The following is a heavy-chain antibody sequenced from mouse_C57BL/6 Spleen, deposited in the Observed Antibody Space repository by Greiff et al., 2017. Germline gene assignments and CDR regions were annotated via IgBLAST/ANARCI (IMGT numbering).Heavy chain of an antibody. CDR2: IDPSDSYT. V-gene: IGHV1-69*01. CDR1: GYTFTSYW. Sequence: QVQLQQPGAELVMPGASVKLSCKASGYTFTSYWMHWVKQRPGQGLEWIGEIDPSDSYTHYNQKFKGKSTLTVDKSSSTAYRQLSSLTGEDSAVYYCARGSNYGYWGQGTTLTVSA. D-gene: IGHD2-5*01. CDR3: ARGSNYGY. J-gene: IGHJ2*01.